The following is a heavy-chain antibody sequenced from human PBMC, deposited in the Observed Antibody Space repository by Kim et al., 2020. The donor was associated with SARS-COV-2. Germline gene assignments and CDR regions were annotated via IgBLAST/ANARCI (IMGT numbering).Heavy chain of an antibody. D-gene: IGHD6-6*01. CDR2: IIPILGIA. Sequence: SVKVSCKASGGTFSSYAISWVRQAPGQGLEWMGRIIPILGIANYAQKFQGRVTITADKSTSTAYMELISLRSEDTAVYYCARVRYSSSPYYYYYYMDVW. CDR3: ARVRYSSSPYYYYYYMDV. CDR1: GGTFSSYA. V-gene: IGHV1-69*04. J-gene: IGHJ6*03.